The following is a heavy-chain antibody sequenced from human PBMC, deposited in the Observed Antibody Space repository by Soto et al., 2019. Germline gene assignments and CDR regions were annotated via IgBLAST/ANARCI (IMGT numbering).Heavy chain of an antibody. Sequence: PSETLSLTCAVYGGSFSGYYWSWIRQPPGKGLEWIGEINHSGSTNYNPSLKSRVTISVDTSKNQFSLKLSSVTAADTAVYYCARGDGMTSTVAPGTFDYYYYYMDVWGKGTTVTVSS. CDR3: ARGDGMTSTVAPGTFDYYYYYMDV. V-gene: IGHV4-34*01. D-gene: IGHD6-6*01. CDR2: INHSGST. J-gene: IGHJ6*03. CDR1: GGSFSGYY.